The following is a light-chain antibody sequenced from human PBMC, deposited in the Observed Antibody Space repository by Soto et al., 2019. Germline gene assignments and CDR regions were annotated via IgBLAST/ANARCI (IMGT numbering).Light chain of an antibody. J-gene: IGKJ2*01. Sequence: EVVLTQSPGTLSLSPGERATLSCRASQSVSNNYLAWYQQKPGQSPKLLIFGSSDRATGIPDRFSGSGSGTGFSLTISSLGPEDFAVYYCQQYGSSPPYTFGQGTKLEIK. CDR2: GSS. CDR1: QSVSNNY. CDR3: QQYGSSPPYT. V-gene: IGKV3-20*01.